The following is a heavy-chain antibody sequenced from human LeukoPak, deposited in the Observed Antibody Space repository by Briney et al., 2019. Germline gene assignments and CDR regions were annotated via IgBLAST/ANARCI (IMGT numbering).Heavy chain of an antibody. D-gene: IGHD3-9*01. V-gene: IGHV1-46*01. Sequence: ASVKVSCKASGYTFTSYYMHWVRQAPGQGLEWMGIINPSGGSTSYAQKFQGRVTMTRDMSTSTVYMELSSLRSKDTAVYYCARAHYDILTGYWGPFDYWGQGTLVTVSS. J-gene: IGHJ4*02. CDR3: ARAHYDILTGYWGPFDY. CDR2: INPSGGST. CDR1: GYTFTSYY.